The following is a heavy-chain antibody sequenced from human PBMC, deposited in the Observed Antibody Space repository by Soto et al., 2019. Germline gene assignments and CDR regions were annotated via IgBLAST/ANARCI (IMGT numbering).Heavy chain of an antibody. Sequence: GGSLRLSCVGSGFTFNSYAMSWVRQAPGKGLEWVSAISRGGDVTNYADSVKGRFTISRDNSKNTLLLQMNSLRAEDTAVYYCTKHMIALATASIYWGQGALVTVSS. CDR1: GFTFNSYA. D-gene: IGHD3-16*01. V-gene: IGHV3-23*01. CDR3: TKHMIALATASIY. J-gene: IGHJ4*02. CDR2: ISRGGDVT.